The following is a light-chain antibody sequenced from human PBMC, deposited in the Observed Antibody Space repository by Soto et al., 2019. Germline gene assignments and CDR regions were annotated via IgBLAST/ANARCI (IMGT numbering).Light chain of an antibody. CDR1: QSILYSSNNKNY. Sequence: DIVMTQSPDSLAVSLGERATINCKSSQSILYSSNNKNYLAWYQQKPGQPPKLLIYWAFTRESGVPDRFSGSGSETDFTLTISSLQAEDVAIYYCQQYYSSPTWTFGHGTKVEIK. CDR3: QQYYSSPTWT. J-gene: IGKJ1*01. CDR2: WAF. V-gene: IGKV4-1*01.